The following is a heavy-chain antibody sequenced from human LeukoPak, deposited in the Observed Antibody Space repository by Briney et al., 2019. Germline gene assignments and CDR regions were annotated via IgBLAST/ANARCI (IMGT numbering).Heavy chain of an antibody. J-gene: IGHJ6*03. CDR2: IYTSGST. CDR1: GGSISSGSYY. V-gene: IGHV4-61*02. Sequence: SETLSLTCTVSGGSISSGSYYWSWIRQPAGKGLEWIGRIYTSGSTNYNPSLKSRVTISVDTSKNQFSLKLSSVTAADTAVYYCARGRELRLYYCYMDVWGKGTTVTVSS. D-gene: IGHD1-26*01. CDR3: ARGRELRLYYCYMDV.